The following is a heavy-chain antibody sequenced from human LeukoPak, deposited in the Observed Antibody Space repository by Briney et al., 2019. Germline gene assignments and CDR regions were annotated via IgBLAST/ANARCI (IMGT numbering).Heavy chain of an antibody. J-gene: IGHJ3*02. CDR2: IRYDGSNK. CDR1: GFTFSSYG. Sequence: PGGSLRLSCAASGFTFSSYGMHWVRQAPGKGLEWVAFIRYDGSNKYYADSVKGRFTISRDNSKNTLYLQMNSLRAEDTAVYYCAKGLKVALYQLLRIPPDAFDIWGQGTMVTVSS. D-gene: IGHD2-2*01. CDR3: AKGLKVALYQLLRIPPDAFDI. V-gene: IGHV3-30*02.